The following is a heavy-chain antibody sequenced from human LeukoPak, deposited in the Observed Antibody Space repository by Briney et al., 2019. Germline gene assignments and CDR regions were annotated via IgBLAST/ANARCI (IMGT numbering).Heavy chain of an antibody. CDR2: IWYDGSNK. J-gene: IGHJ4*02. V-gene: IGHV3-33*01. CDR3: ARACRMSSSSSDY. Sequence: PGGSLRLSCAASGFTFSSYGMHWVCQAPGKGLEWVAVIWYDGSNKYYADPVKGRFTISRDNSKNTLYLQMHSLRAEATAVYYCARACRMSSSSSDYWGQGTLVTVSS. D-gene: IGHD6-6*01. CDR1: GFTFSSYG.